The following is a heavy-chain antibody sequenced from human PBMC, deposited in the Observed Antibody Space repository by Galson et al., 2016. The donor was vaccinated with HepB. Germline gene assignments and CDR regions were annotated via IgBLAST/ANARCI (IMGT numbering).Heavy chain of an antibody. D-gene: IGHD5-12*01. CDR2: VNPNSGNT. J-gene: IGHJ4*02. CDR3: ARGFPTLYSGHIQPDHPTH. CDR1: GYTFTTYD. Sequence: SVKVSCKASGYTFTTYDITWVRQAAGQGPEWMGWVNPNSGNTDYAPKFQGRITMTRDTSIGTVYMELSSLTSEDTAMYYCARGFPTLYSGHIQPDHPTHWGQGTLVIVSA. V-gene: IGHV1-8*01.